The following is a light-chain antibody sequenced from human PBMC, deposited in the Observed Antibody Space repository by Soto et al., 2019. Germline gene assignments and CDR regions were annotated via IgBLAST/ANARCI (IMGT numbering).Light chain of an antibody. V-gene: IGKV3-20*01. CDR1: QSVSNDF. CDR2: GAS. CDR3: QQYGTSPRT. J-gene: IGKJ1*01. Sequence: EIVLTQSPGILSLSPGERATLSCRASQSVSNDFLAWYQQKPGQAPRLLIYGASTRATGIADRFSGSGSGTDFTLTISRLEPEDSAVYYCQQYGTSPRTFGQGTKVDIK.